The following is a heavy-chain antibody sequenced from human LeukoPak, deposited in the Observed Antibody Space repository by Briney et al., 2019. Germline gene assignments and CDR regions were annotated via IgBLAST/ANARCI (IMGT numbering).Heavy chain of an antibody. V-gene: IGHV3-74*01. CDR2: IDTDGSSA. Sequence: GGSLRLSCAASGFTFSDYWMHWVRQAPGKGLEWVSRIDTDGSSATYADSVKGRFTISRDNAKNTVYLQMNSLRVEDTGEYYCASALTTVTPHFHYWGQGTLVTVSS. D-gene: IGHD4-17*01. J-gene: IGHJ4*02. CDR1: GFTFSDYW. CDR3: ASALTTVTPHFHY.